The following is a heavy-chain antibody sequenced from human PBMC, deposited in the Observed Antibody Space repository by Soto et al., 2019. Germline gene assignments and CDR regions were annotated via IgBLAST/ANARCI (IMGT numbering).Heavy chain of an antibody. D-gene: IGHD6-13*01. CDR3: AKRPRVAASFVSRYYGMDV. J-gene: IGHJ6*02. CDR2: ISGSGGST. CDR1: GFTFSSYA. V-gene: IGHV3-23*01. Sequence: GGSLRLSCAASGFTFSSYAMSWVRQAPGKGLEWVSAISGSGGSTYYADSVKGRFTISRDNSKNTLYLQMNSLRAEDTAVYYCAKRPRVAASFVSRYYGMDVWGQGTTVTVSS.